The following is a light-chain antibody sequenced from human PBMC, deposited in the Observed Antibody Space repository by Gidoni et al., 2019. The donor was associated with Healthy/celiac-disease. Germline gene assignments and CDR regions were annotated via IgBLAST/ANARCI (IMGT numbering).Light chain of an antibody. V-gene: IGKV1-8*01. CDR2: AAS. CDR3: QQYYSYSALT. CDR1: QGISVY. Sequence: AIRMTQSPSSFSASTGDRVTITCRASQGISVYLAWYQQKPGKAPKLLIYAASTLQSGVPSRFSGSGSGTDFTLTISCLQSEDFATYYCQQYYSYSALTFXGXTKVEIK. J-gene: IGKJ4*01.